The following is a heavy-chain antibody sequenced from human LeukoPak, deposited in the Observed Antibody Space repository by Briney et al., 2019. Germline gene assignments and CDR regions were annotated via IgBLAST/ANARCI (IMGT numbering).Heavy chain of an antibody. CDR2: IYYSAST. CDR3: ARDGDRAMVRAFDI. V-gene: IGHV4-59*12. D-gene: IGHD5-18*01. J-gene: IGHJ3*02. Sequence: SETLSLTCTVSGGSISSYYWSWIRQPPGKGLEWIGYIYYSASTNYNPSLKSRVTISVDTSKNQFSLRLSSVTAADTAVYYCARDGDRAMVRAFDIWGQGTMVTVSS. CDR1: GGSISSYY.